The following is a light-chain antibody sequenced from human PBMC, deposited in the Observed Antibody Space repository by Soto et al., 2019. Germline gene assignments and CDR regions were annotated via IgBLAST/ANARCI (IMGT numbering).Light chain of an antibody. CDR1: SNDVGLYNY. CDR3: SSYTISTTYV. J-gene: IGLJ1*01. CDR2: DVT. Sequence: QSVLTQPASVSGSPGQSITISCTGTSNDVGLYNYVSWYQQHPGKAPKLMIYDVTERPSGVSNRFSGSKSGNTASLTISGLQAEDEGDYYCSSYTISTTYVFVTGTKVTVL. V-gene: IGLV2-14*03.